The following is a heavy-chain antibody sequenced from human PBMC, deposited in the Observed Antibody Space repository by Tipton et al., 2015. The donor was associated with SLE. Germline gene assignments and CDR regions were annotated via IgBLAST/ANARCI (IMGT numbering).Heavy chain of an antibody. CDR3: ASERTGGYFDY. V-gene: IGHV4-59*12. CDR2: VYQSGTT. J-gene: IGHJ4*02. D-gene: IGHD7-27*01. Sequence: TLSLTCTVSGDSISSFHWSWIRQPPGKGLEWLGDVYQSGTTNSNPSLKSRVTISVDTSKNQFSLKLSSVTAADTAVYYCASERTGGYFDYWGQGTLVTVSS. CDR1: GDSISSFH.